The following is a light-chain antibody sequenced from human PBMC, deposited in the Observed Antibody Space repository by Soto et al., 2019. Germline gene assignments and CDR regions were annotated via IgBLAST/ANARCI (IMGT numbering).Light chain of an antibody. V-gene: IGKV3-20*01. CDR2: GAS. CDR3: QQYGSSPLT. J-gene: IGKJ1*01. Sequence: EIVLTQSPGTLSLSPGERAALSCSARQSVSSSYLAWYQQKPGQAPRLLIYGASSRATGIPDRFSGSGSGTDFTLTISRLEPEDFAVYYCQQYGSSPLTFGQGTKVDIK. CDR1: QSVSSSY.